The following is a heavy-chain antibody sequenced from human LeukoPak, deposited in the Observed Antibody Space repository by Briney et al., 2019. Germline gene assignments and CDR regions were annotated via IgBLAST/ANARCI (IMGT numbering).Heavy chain of an antibody. D-gene: IGHD3-22*01. CDR2: INHSGST. CDR3: AREDYYDSSGYSGAFDI. J-gene: IGHJ3*02. CDR1: GGSFSGYY. V-gene: IGHV4-34*01. Sequence: SETLSPTCAVYGGSFSGYYWSWIRQPPGKGLEWIGEINHSGSTNYNPSLKSRVTISVDTSKNQFSLKLSSVTAADTAVYYCAREDYYDSSGYSGAFDIWGQGTMVTVSS.